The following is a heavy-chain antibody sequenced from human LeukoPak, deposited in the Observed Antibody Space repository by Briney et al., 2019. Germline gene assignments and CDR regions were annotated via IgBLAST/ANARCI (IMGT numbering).Heavy chain of an antibody. D-gene: IGHD3-22*01. CDR2: ISYDGSNK. J-gene: IGHJ4*02. CDR1: GFTFSSYA. CDR3: ARGTEDYYDRIYYFDY. V-gene: IGHV3-30-3*01. Sequence: PGGSLRLSCAASGFTFSSYAMHWVRQAPGKGLEWVAVISYDGSNKYYADSVKGRFTISRDNSKNTLYLQMNSLRAEDTAVYYCARGTEDYYDRIYYFDYWGQGTLVTVSS.